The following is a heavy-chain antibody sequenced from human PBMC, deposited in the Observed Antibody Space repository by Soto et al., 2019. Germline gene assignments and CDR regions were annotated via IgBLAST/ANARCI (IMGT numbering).Heavy chain of an antibody. J-gene: IGHJ6*02. D-gene: IGHD2-15*01. CDR1: GFTFSSYA. V-gene: IGHV3-23*01. CDR2: ISGSGGST. CDR3: ANGHCSGGSCYPWYYYYGMDV. Sequence: GGSLRLYCAASGFTFSSYAMSWVRQAPGKGLEWVSAISGSGGSTYYADSVKGRFTISRDNSKNTLYLQMNSLRAEDTAVYYCANGHCSGGSCYPWYYYYGMDVWGQGTTVTVSS.